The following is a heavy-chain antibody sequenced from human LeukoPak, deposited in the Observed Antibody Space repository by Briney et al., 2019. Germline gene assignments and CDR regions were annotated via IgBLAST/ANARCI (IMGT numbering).Heavy chain of an antibody. V-gene: IGHV3-49*04. D-gene: IGHD3-16*01. CDR2: IRSKGHSSTT. CDR1: RFTLGGYA. CDR3: SRAQTDGGAKYYFDY. J-gene: IGHJ4*02. Sequence: GGSLRLSCTASRFTLGGYALNCVRQTPGKGLEWVGLIRSKGHSSTTEYAGSVEGRFIISRDDSKSIAYLQMNSLKPEDTAVYYCSRAQTDGGAKYYFDYWGQGTLITVSS.